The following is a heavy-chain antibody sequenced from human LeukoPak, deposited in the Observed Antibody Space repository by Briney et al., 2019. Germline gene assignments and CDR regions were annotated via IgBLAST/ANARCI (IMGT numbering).Heavy chain of an antibody. V-gene: IGHV1-24*01. Sequence: GRVTMTEDTSIDTAYMELSSLRPEDTAVYYCATDPPTLDAFDIWGKGTMVTVSS. D-gene: IGHD2-15*01. CDR3: ATDPPTLDAFDI. J-gene: IGHJ3*02.